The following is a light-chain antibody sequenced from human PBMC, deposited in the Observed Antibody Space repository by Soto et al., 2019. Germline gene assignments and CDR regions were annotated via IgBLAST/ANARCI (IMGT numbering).Light chain of an antibody. CDR1: QSISNR. V-gene: IGKV1-39*01. Sequence: DIQMTQSPSSLSAYVVDRVTITCRASQSISNRLNWYQQQPGRAPKLLVYTTSNLQSGVPSRFSGSGSGTDFTLTINSLQPEDFATYFCQLSYTKRITFGPGTKVDIK. CDR2: TTS. J-gene: IGKJ3*01. CDR3: QLSYTKRIT.